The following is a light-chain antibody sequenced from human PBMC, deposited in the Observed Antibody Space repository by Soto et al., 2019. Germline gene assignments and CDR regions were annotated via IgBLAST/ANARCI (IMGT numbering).Light chain of an antibody. CDR3: QQYGSSRWT. V-gene: IGKV3-20*01. CDR1: QSVSSSY. CDR2: GAS. J-gene: IGKJ1*01. Sequence: EIVLTQSPGTLSLSPGERATLSCRASQSVSSSYLAWYQQNRGQAPRLLIYGASSRAPGIPDRFGGSGSGTDFTLTISRLEPEEFAVDYCQQYGSSRWTCGQGTKVEL.